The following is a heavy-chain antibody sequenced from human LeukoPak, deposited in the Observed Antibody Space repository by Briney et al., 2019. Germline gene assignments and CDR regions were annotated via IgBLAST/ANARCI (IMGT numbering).Heavy chain of an antibody. Sequence: SETLSLTCTVSGGSISSYYWSWIRQPPGKGLEWIGYIYYSGSTNYNPSLKSRVTISVDTSKNQFSLKLSSETAADTAVYYCASTTVITRIDYWGQGTLVTVSS. CDR2: IYYSGST. J-gene: IGHJ4*02. D-gene: IGHD4-17*01. CDR1: GGSISSYY. V-gene: IGHV4-59*01. CDR3: ASTTVITRIDY.